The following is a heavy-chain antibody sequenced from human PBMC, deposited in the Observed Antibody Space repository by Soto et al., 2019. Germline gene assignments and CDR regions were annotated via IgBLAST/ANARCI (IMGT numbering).Heavy chain of an antibody. CDR2: IYYSGST. D-gene: IGHD3-9*01. V-gene: IGHV4-59*02. CDR1: GDSVSSYY. CDR3: ARSHDILTGFSSPHFDY. Sequence: SETLSLTCTVSGDSVSSYYWSWIRQPPGKGLEWIGYIYYSGSTNYNPSLKSRVTISVDTSKNQFSLKLSSVTAADTAVYYFARSHDILTGFSSPHFDYWGQGTLVTVSS. J-gene: IGHJ4*02.